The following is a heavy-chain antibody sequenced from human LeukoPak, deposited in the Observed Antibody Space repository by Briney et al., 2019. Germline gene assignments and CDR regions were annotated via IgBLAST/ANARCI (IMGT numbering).Heavy chain of an antibody. CDR1: GFIVSNNY. J-gene: IGHJ4*02. Sequence: PGGSLRLSCAASGFIVSNNYTNWVRQAPGKGLEWVSVIHSGGSTYYADSVKGRFTISRDNSKNTVNLQMNDLRAEDTAVYYCARSWDARLNFDYWGQGTLVTVSS. D-gene: IGHD1-26*01. V-gene: IGHV3-66*02. CDR3: ARSWDARLNFDY. CDR2: IHSGGST.